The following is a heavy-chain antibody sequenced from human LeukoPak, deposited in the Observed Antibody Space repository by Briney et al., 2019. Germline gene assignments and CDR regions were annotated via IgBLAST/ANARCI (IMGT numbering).Heavy chain of an antibody. Sequence: PSETLSLTCTVSGYSISSCYYWGLIHQPPGKGLEWSGSIYYSGSTYYNPSIKSLVTISVDTSKNLFSLKLTSVTAATTAVYYCGRSSRAGAILRVNDYWGQGTLVTVSS. CDR2: IYYSGST. CDR3: GRSSRAGAILRVNDY. V-gene: IGHV4-38-2*02. J-gene: IGHJ4*02. CDR1: GYSISSCYY. D-gene: IGHD3-10*01.